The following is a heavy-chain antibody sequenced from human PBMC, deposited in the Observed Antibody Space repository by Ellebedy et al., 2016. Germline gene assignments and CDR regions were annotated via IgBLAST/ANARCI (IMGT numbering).Heavy chain of an antibody. CDR1: GYTFTSYA. Sequence: ASVKVSCKASGYTFTSYAMHWVRQAPGQRLEWMGWINAGNGNTKYSQKFQGRVTITRDTSASTAYMELSSLRSEDTAVYYCARASLGYCSSTSCLNYSRGYYYYYYGMDVWGQGTTVTVSS. CDR3: ARASLGYCSSTSCLNYSRGYYYYYYGMDV. J-gene: IGHJ6*02. D-gene: IGHD2-2*01. V-gene: IGHV1-3*01. CDR2: INAGNGNT.